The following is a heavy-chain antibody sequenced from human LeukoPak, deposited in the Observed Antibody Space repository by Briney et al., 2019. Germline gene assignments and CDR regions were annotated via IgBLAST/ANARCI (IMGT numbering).Heavy chain of an antibody. Sequence: PGGSLRLSCAASGFTFSIYAMSWVRQAPGKGPEWVSAISGSGGSTYYADSVKGRFTISRDNSKNTLYLQMNSLRAEDTAVYYCAKDQAPNPTYYDFWSGYDYYYYMDVWGKGTTVTVSS. D-gene: IGHD3-3*01. CDR2: ISGSGGST. V-gene: IGHV3-23*01. CDR1: GFTFSIYA. CDR3: AKDQAPNPTYYDFWSGYDYYYYMDV. J-gene: IGHJ6*03.